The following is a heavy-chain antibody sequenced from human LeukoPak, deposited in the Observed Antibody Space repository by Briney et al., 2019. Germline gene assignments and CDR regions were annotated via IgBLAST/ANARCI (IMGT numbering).Heavy chain of an antibody. CDR1: GGSISSYY. J-gene: IGHJ3*02. CDR3: ARVLLVVGSGFGAFDI. CDR2: IYYSGST. D-gene: IGHD6-13*01. Sequence: SETLSLTCTVSGGSISSYYWSWIRQPPGKGLEWIGYIYYSGSTNYNPSLKSRVTISVDTSKNQFSLKLSSVTAADTAVYYCARVLLVVGSGFGAFDIWGQGTTVTVSS. V-gene: IGHV4-59*01.